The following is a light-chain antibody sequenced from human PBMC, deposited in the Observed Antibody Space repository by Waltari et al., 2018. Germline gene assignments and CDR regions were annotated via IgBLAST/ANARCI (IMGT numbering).Light chain of an antibody. V-gene: IGLV8-61*01. Sequence: QTVVTQEPSFSVSPGGTVPLTCGLSSGSVPTGYYPSWYQQTPGQAPRTLIFSTNTRSSGVPDRFSGSILGNKAALTITGAQADDESDYYCVLYMGRGISIFGGGTKVTVL. J-gene: IGLJ2*01. CDR2: STN. CDR3: VLYMGRGISI. CDR1: SGSVPTGYY.